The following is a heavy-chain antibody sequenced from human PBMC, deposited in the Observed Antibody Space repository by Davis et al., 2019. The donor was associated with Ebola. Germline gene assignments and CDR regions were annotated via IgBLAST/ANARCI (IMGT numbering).Heavy chain of an antibody. J-gene: IGHJ5*02. D-gene: IGHD3-3*01. V-gene: IGHV3-23*01. Sequence: PGGSLRLSCTVSGSRFNNYAMSWVRQAPGKGLQWLSAIRTDGTTYYADSVKGRFIISRDNSKSVLFLQMNSLRADDAATYFCAKIFWSGYFRWFDPWGQGTLVTVSS. CDR3: AKIFWSGYFRWFDP. CDR1: GSRFNNYA. CDR2: IRTDGTT.